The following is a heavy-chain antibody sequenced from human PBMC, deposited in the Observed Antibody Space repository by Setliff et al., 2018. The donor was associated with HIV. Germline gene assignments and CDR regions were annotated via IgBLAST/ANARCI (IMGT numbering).Heavy chain of an antibody. Sequence: SVKVSCKASGYTFTGYYMHWVRQAPGQGLDWMGRIIPILGVANYAQRFQGKVTITADKSTSTAYMELTSLRLDDTAMYYCVRGVQSPPHYSYYYMDVWGEGTMVTVSS. J-gene: IGHJ6*03. CDR2: IIPILGVA. D-gene: IGHD3-3*01. CDR1: GYTFTGYY. CDR3: VRGVQSPPHYSYYYMDV. V-gene: IGHV1-69*04.